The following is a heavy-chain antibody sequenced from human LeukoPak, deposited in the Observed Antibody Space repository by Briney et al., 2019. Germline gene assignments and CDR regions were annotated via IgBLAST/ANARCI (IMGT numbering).Heavy chain of an antibody. CDR3: ARLLKTATILWWYFDY. D-gene: IGHD5-24*01. Sequence: PGGSLRLSCVASRLIYSSYSMNWVRQAPGQGLEWVSAISGSGGSTYYADSVKGRFTISRDNSKNTLYLQMNSLRAEDRDVYYWARLLKTATILWWYFDYWGQGTLVTVSS. J-gene: IGHJ4*02. V-gene: IGHV3-23*01. CDR2: ISGSGGST. CDR1: RLIYSSYS.